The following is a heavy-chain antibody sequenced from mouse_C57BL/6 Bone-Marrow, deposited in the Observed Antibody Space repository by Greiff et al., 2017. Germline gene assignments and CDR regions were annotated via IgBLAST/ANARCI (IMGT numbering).Heavy chain of an antibody. CDR1: GISITTGNYR. CDR3: ARDPLSYWYCDV. V-gene: IGHV3-5*01. Sequence: DVQLQESGPGLVKPSQTVFLTCTVTGISITTGNYRWSWNRQFPGNKLEWIGYIYYRGNINYNTLLKRRTTLTRDTPKNQFFLEMNSLTAEDTATYYCARDPLSYWYCDVWGTGTTVTVSS. D-gene: IGHD2-3*01. J-gene: IGHJ1*03. CDR2: IYYRGNI.